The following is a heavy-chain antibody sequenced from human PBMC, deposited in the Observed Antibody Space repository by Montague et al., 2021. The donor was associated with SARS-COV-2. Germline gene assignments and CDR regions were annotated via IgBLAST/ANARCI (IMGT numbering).Heavy chain of an antibody. CDR1: GFSLSTSGMC. J-gene: IGHJ4*02. CDR2: IDWDDDK. CDR3: ARTHYDILAGYYIAFDY. V-gene: IGHV2-70*01. D-gene: IGHD3-9*01. Sequence: PALVKPTQTLTLTCTFSGFSLSTSGMCVSWIRQPPGKALEWLAHIDWDDDKYYSTSLKTRLTISKDTSKIQVVLTMTNMDPVDTATYYCARTHYDILAGYYIAFDYWGQETLVTVSS.